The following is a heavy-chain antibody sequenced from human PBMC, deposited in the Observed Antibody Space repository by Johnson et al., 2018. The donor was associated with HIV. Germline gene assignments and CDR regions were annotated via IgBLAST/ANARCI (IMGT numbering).Heavy chain of an antibody. V-gene: IGHV3-30*04. CDR2: ISYDGSNK. J-gene: IGHJ3*02. CDR1: GFTFSSYA. CDR3: AKEDWNYLLGAFDI. Sequence: QVLLVESGGGVVQPGRSLRLSCAASGFTFSSYAMHWVRQAPGKGLEWVAVISYDGSNKYYVASVKGRFTISRDNFKNTLYLQMNSLRAEDTAVYYCAKEDWNYLLGAFDIWGQGTMVTVSS. D-gene: IGHD1-7*01.